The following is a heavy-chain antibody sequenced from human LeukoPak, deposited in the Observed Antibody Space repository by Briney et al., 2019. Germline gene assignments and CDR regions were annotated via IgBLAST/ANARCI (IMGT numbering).Heavy chain of an antibody. D-gene: IGHD6-19*01. CDR2: IIPIFGTA. V-gene: IGHV1-69*01. CDR1: GGTFSSYA. J-gene: IGHJ4*02. Sequence: PMASVKVSCKASGGTFSSYAISWVRQAPGQGLEWMGGIIPIFGTANYAQKFQGRVTITADESTSTAYMELSSLRSEDTAVYYCARGGQWLVRSELGYWGQGTLVTVSS. CDR3: ARGGQWLVRSELGY.